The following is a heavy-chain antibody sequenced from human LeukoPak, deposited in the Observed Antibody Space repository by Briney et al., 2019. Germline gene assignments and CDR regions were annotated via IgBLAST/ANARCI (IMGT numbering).Heavy chain of an antibody. Sequence: SETLSLACTVSGGSTSSYYWSWIRQPPGKGLEWIGYIYYSGSTNYNPSLKSRVTISVDTSKNQFSLKLSSVTAADTAVYYCARTFLGYYFYMDVWGKGTTVTVSS. D-gene: IGHD3-3*02. V-gene: IGHV4-59*01. CDR3: ARTFLGYYFYMDV. J-gene: IGHJ6*03. CDR2: IYYSGST. CDR1: GGSTSSYY.